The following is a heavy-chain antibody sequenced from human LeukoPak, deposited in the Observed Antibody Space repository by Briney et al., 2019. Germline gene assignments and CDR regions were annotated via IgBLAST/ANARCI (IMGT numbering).Heavy chain of an antibody. D-gene: IGHD3-10*01. V-gene: IGHV3-21*01. CDR1: GFTFSSYS. CDR3: ARDRGGVILDY. CDR2: ISSSSSST. Sequence: GGSLRLSCAASGFTFSSYSMNWVRQAPGKGLEWVSSISSSSSSTYYADSVKGRFTISRDNSKNTLYLQMNSLRAEDTAVYYCARDRGGVILDYWGQGTLVTVSS. J-gene: IGHJ4*02.